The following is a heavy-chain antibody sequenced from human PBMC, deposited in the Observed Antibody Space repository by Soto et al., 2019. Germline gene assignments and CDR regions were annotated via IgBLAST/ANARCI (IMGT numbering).Heavy chain of an antibody. D-gene: IGHD3-10*01. J-gene: IGHJ6*02. CDR1: GGSISSGDYY. CDR3: ARGLNDYGSGSYYYYYGLDV. CDR2: IFYSGTT. Sequence: SETLSLTCTVSGGSISSGDYYWSWIRQPPGKGLEWIGYIFYSGTTYLNPSLKSRVTISIDTSKNQFSLKLSSVTAADAAVYYCARGLNDYGSGSYYYYYGLDVWGQGSTVTVSS. V-gene: IGHV4-30-4*01.